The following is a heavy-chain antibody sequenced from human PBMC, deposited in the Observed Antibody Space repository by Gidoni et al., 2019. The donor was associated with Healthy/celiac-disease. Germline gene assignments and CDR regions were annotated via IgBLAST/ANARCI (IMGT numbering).Heavy chain of an antibody. CDR2: IYYSGST. J-gene: IGHJ4*02. CDR1: GGSISSYY. V-gene: IGHV4-59*08. CDR3: ARTVDTAMVIDY. D-gene: IGHD5-18*01. Sequence: QVQLQESGPGLVKPSETLSLTCTVSGGSISSYYWSWIRQPPGKGLEWIGYIYYSGSTNYNPSLKSRVTISVDTSKNQFSLKLSSVTAADTAVYYCARTVDTAMVIDYWGQGTLVTVSS.